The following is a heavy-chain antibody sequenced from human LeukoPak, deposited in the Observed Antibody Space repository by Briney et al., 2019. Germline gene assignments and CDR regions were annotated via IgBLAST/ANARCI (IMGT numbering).Heavy chain of an antibody. CDR2: ISYDGSNK. V-gene: IGHV3-30-3*01. Sequence: GRSLRLSCAASGFTFSSFAMHWVRQAPGKGLEWVAVISYDGSNKYYADSVKGRFTISRDNSKNTLYLQMNSLRAEDTAVYYCAREIAAAEDYWGQGTLVTVSS. CDR3: AREIAAAEDY. CDR1: GFTFSSFA. J-gene: IGHJ4*02. D-gene: IGHD6-13*01.